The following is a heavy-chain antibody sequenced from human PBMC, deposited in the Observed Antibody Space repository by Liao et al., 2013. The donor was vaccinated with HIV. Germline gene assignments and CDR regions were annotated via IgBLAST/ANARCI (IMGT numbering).Heavy chain of an antibody. V-gene: IGHV4-4*07. CDR2: VYTSGST. CDR3: ARGYYDFWSGTIARRFYMDV. D-gene: IGHD3-3*01. J-gene: IGHJ6*03. CDR1: GGSISSYY. Sequence: QVQLQESGPGLVKPSETLSLTCTVSGGSISSYYWSWIRQPAGKGLEWIGRVYTSGSTNYNPSLKSRVTMSVDTSKNQFSLNLSSVTAADTAVYYCARGYYDFWSGTIARRFYMDVWGKGTTVTVSS.